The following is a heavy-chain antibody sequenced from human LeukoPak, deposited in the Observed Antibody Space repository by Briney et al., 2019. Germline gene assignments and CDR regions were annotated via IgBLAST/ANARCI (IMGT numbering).Heavy chain of an antibody. J-gene: IGHJ5*02. CDR3: AKDWGYYDSSAQFDP. V-gene: IGHV3-23*01. D-gene: IGHD3-22*01. Sequence: GGSLRLSCAASGFTFSSYAMSWVRQAPGKGLEWVSAISGSGGSTYYADSVKGRFTISRDNSKNTLYLQMNSLRAEDTAVYYCAKDWGYYDSSAQFDPWGQGTLVTVSS. CDR1: GFTFSSYA. CDR2: ISGSGGST.